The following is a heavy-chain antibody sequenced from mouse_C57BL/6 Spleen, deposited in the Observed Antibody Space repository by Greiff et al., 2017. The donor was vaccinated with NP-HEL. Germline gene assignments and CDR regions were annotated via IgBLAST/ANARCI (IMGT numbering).Heavy chain of an antibody. Sequence: VQLQQPGAELVKPGASVKLSCKASGYTFTSYWMHWVKQRPGRDLEWIGRIDPNSGGTKYNEKFKSKATLTVDKPSSTAYMQLSSLTSEDSAVYYCARSYYSNYYAMDYWGQGTSVTVSS. V-gene: IGHV1-72*01. J-gene: IGHJ4*01. D-gene: IGHD2-5*01. CDR2: IDPNSGGT. CDR3: ARSYYSNYYAMDY. CDR1: GYTFTSYW.